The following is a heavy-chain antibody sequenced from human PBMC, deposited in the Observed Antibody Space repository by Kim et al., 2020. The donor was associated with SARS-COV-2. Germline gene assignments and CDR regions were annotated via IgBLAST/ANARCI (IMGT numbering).Heavy chain of an antibody. CDR1: GFTFSSYS. V-gene: IGHV3-21*01. J-gene: IGHJ4*02. Sequence: GGSLRLSCAASGFTFSSYSMNWVRQAPGKGLEWVSSISSSSSYIYYADSVKGRFTISRDNAKNSLYLQMNSLRAEDTAVYYCARDPPSKYYFDYWGQGTLVTVSS. D-gene: IGHD4-4*01. CDR3: ARDPPSKYYFDY. CDR2: ISSSSSYI.